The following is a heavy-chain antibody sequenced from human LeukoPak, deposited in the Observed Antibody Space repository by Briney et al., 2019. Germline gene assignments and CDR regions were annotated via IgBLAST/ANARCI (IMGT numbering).Heavy chain of an antibody. Sequence: SETLSLTCAVAGGSVISNHFWGWIRQPPGKGLEWIGSIFYTGSTYYNPSLKSRVTISVDTSKNHFSLEVNSVTAADTAMYYCARHEQWLLWVAYWGQGTLVTVSS. J-gene: IGHJ4*02. CDR3: ARHEQWLLWVAY. V-gene: IGHV4-39*01. CDR1: GGSVISNHF. D-gene: IGHD6-19*01. CDR2: IFYTGST.